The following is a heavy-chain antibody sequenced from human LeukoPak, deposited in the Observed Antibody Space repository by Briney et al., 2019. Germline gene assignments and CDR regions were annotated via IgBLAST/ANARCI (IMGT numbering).Heavy chain of an antibody. CDR2: IHHSGNS. CDR3: TRGHWGLQS. J-gene: IGHJ5*02. CDR1: GASVTDYY. D-gene: IGHD7-27*01. Sequence: SETLSLTCTVSGASVTDYYWSWIRQSPGKGLEWISYIHHSGNSDYNPSLRSRVTTSLGTSKNQFSLYLISVTAADTAVYYCTRGHWGLQSWSQGTLVTVSS. V-gene: IGHV4-59*02.